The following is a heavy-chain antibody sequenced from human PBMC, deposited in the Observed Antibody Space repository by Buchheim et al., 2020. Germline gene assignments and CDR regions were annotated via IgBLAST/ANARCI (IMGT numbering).Heavy chain of an antibody. J-gene: IGHJ4*02. CDR3: AKVLLYGSNVVPAAMLDY. CDR1: GFTFSSYA. D-gene: IGHD2-2*01. V-gene: IGHV3-23*01. Sequence: EVQLLESGGGLVQPGGSLRLSCAASGFTFSSYAMSWVRQAPGKGLRWVSAISGRGGSNYYADSVKGRVTIYRDNSKKLLYLQMNSLRAEDTAVYYCAKVLLYGSNVVPAAMLDYWGQGTL. CDR2: ISGRGGSN.